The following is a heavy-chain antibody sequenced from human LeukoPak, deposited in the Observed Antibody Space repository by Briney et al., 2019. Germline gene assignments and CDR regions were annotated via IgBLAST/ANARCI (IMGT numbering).Heavy chain of an antibody. CDR1: GYTFTSYA. V-gene: IGHV7-4-1*02. J-gene: IGHJ5*02. CDR3: ARGPVAVAGQNWFDP. Sequence: ALVEVSCKASGYTFTSYAMNWVRQAPGQGLEWMGWINTNTGNPTYAQGFTGRFVFSLDTSVSTAYLQISSLKAEDTAVYYCARGPVAVAGQNWFDPWGQGTLVTVSS. D-gene: IGHD6-19*01. CDR2: INTNTGNP.